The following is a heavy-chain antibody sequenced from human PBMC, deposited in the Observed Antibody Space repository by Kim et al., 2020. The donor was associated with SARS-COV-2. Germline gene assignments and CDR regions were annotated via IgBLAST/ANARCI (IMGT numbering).Heavy chain of an antibody. Sequence: GGSLRLSCAASGFTFSSYGMHWVRQAPGKGLEWVAVISYDGSNKYYADSVKGRFTISRDNSKNTLYLQMNSLRAEDTAVYYCAKAPYHDSSGYCYDYW. V-gene: IGHV3-30*18. CDR3: AKAPYHDSSGYCYDY. CDR1: GFTFSSYG. D-gene: IGHD3-22*01. J-gene: IGHJ4*01. CDR2: ISYDGSNK.